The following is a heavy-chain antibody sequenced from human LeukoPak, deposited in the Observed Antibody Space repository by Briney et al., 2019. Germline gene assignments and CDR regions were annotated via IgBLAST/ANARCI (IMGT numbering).Heavy chain of an antibody. D-gene: IGHD2-21*02. Sequence: ASVKVSCKASGYTFTGYYIHWVRQAPGQGLEWMGWINPNSGGTNYAQKFQGGVTMTRDTSISTAYMELSRLRSDDTAVYYCARVKREWRLLFYFDYWGQGTLVTVSS. CDR2: INPNSGGT. CDR1: GYTFTGYY. J-gene: IGHJ4*02. V-gene: IGHV1-2*02. CDR3: ARVKREWRLLFYFDY.